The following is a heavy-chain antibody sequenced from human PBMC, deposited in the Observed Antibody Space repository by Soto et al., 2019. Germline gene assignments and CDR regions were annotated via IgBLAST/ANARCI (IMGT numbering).Heavy chain of an antibody. CDR1: GGSVSSGSYY. J-gene: IGHJ6*02. V-gene: IGHV4-61*01. CDR2: IYYSGST. CDR3: AREAMFPADSSSWYGGGYYYYGMDV. Sequence: NPSETLSLTCTVSGGSVSSGSYYWSWIRQPPGKGLEWIGYIYYSGSTNYNPSLKSRVTISVDTSKNQFSLKLSSVTAADTAVYYCAREAMFPADSSSWYGGGYYYYGMDVWGQGTTVTVSS. D-gene: IGHD6-13*01.